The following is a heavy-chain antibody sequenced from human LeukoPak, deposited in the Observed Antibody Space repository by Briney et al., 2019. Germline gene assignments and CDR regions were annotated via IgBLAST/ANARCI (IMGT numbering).Heavy chain of an antibody. V-gene: IGHV3-30-3*01. CDR1: GFTFSSYT. CDR3: ARDQDGSGSYYRSGHHY. Sequence: GRSLRLSCAASGFTFSSYTMHWVRQAPGKGLEWVAVISYDGSNKYYADSVKGRLTISRDNSKNMLYLQMNSLRAEDTAVYYCARDQDGSGSYYRSGHHYWGQGTLVTVSS. D-gene: IGHD3-10*01. J-gene: IGHJ4*02. CDR2: ISYDGSNK.